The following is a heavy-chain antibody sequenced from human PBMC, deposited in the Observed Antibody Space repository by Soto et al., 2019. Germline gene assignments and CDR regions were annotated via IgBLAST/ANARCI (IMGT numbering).Heavy chain of an antibody. CDR2: IYYSGRT. D-gene: IGHD6-6*01. J-gene: IGHJ4*02. CDR3: ARELSNSPDYFDY. V-gene: IGHV4-30-4*01. Sequence: SETLSLTCTVSGGSISSDDYYWSWIRQPPGKGLEWIGYIYYSGRTAYNPSLKSRLIISIDTSKNQFSLNLNSVSGADTAVYYCARELSNSPDYFDYWGQGTLVTVSS. CDR1: GGSISSDDYY.